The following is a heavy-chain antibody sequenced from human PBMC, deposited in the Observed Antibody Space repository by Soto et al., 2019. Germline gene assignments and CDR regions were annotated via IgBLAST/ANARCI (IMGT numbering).Heavy chain of an antibody. J-gene: IGHJ5*02. CDR3: ARHARDIVVVVAATEEENWFDP. CDR2: IYYSGST. V-gene: IGHV4-39*01. CDR1: GGSISSSSYY. D-gene: IGHD2-15*01. Sequence: SETLSLTCTVSGGSISSSSYYWGWIRQPPGKGLEWIGSIYYSGSTYYNPSLKSRVTISVDTSKNQFSLKLSSVTAADTAVYYCARHARDIVVVVAATEEENWFDPWGQGTLVTVSS.